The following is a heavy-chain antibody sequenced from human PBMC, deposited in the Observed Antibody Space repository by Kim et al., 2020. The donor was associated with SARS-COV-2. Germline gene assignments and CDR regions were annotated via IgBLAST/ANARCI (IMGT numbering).Heavy chain of an antibody. D-gene: IGHD1-1*01. J-gene: IGHJ4*02. Sequence: SETLSLTCAVSGGSISSGGYSWSWIRQPPGKGLEWIGYIYHSGSTYYNPSLESRVTISVDRSKNQFSLKLSSVTAADTAVYYCARVGRHKQQVNYFDYWGQGTLVTVSS. CDR1: GGSISSGGYS. CDR2: IYHSGST. CDR3: ARVGRHKQQVNYFDY. V-gene: IGHV4-30-2*01.